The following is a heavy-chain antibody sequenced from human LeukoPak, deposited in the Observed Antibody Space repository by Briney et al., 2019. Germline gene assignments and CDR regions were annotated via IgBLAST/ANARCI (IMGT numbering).Heavy chain of an antibody. V-gene: IGHV4-39*01. CDR2: IYYSGST. Sequence: SETLSLTCTVSGGSISSSRYYWGWIRQPPGKGLEWIGSIYYSGSTYYNPSLKSRVTISVDTSKNQFSLKPSSVTAADTAVYYCARLHSGSYYWGQGTLVTVSS. CDR3: ARLHSGSYY. D-gene: IGHD1-26*01. CDR1: GGSISSSRYY. J-gene: IGHJ4*02.